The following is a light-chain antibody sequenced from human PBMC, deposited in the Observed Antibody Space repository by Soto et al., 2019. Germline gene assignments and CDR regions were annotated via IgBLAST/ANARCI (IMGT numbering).Light chain of an antibody. CDR3: QQRSNWGFLT. Sequence: EIVLTQSPATLSLSPGERATLSCRASQSVSSYLAWYQQKPGQAPRLLIYDASNRATGIPARFSGSGSGTDFTLTISSLEPEDFAVYYCQQRSNWGFLTFGGGTKV. V-gene: IGKV3-11*01. CDR1: QSVSSY. CDR2: DAS. J-gene: IGKJ4*01.